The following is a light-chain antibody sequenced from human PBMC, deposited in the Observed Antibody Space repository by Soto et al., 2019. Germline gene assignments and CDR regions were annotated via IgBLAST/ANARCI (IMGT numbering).Light chain of an antibody. CDR1: QGISNW. V-gene: IGKV1-12*02. CDR2: AAS. CDR3: QQSPSFHYT. J-gene: IGKJ2*01. Sequence: DIQLPQSPSSLSASVGARVTITCRASQGISNWLAWYQQKPGKAPKLLIFAASSLQSGVPSRFSGSRSGTDFTLTINSLQPEDFATYFCQQSPSFHYTFGQGTRLEIK.